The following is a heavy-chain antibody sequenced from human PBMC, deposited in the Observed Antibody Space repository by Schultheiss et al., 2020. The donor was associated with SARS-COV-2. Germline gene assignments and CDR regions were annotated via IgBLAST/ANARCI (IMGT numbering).Heavy chain of an antibody. J-gene: IGHJ5*02. CDR2: ISSSSSYI. CDR3: AGRSEYAMGNWFDP. V-gene: IGHV3-21*06. Sequence: GGSLRLSCVASGFALNNNNMNWVRQAPGKGLEWVSSISSSSSYIYYADSVKGRFTISRDNAKNSVYLQMDSLRVEDTAVYYCAGRSEYAMGNWFDPWGQGTLVTVSS. D-gene: IGHD3-3*01. CDR1: GFALNNNN.